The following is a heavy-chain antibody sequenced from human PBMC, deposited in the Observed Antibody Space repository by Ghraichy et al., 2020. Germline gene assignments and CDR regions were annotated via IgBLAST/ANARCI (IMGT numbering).Heavy chain of an antibody. CDR1: GYSISSGYY. CDR3: ARSDSFHFTGMYYFDY. V-gene: IGHV4-38-2*01. Sequence: SQTLSLTCSVSGYSISSGYYWAWIRQPPGTGLEWIGAVFHSGSTWYKTSLKSRVTISLDTSKNQFSLKLSSVTAADTAVYYCARSDSFHFTGMYYFDYWGQGTQVTVSS. D-gene: IGHD3-9*01. CDR2: VFHSGST. J-gene: IGHJ4*02.